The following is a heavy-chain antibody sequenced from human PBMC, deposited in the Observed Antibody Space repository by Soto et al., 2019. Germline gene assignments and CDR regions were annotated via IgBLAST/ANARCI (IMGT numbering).Heavy chain of an antibody. V-gene: IGHV4-59*01. J-gene: IGHJ6*03. D-gene: IGHD2-2*02. Sequence: ETLSLTCTVSGGSISSYYWSWIRQPPGKGLEWIGYIYYSGSTNYNPSLKSRVTISVDTSKNQFSLKLSSVTAADTAVYYCARVSGPAAIPYYYYYYYMDVWGKGTTVTVSS. CDR1: GGSISSYY. CDR3: ARVSGPAAIPYYYYYYYMDV. CDR2: IYYSGST.